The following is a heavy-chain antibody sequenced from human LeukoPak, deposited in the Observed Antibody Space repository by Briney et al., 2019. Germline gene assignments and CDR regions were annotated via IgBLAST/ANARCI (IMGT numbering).Heavy chain of an antibody. J-gene: IGHJ6*02. CDR1: GFTFSSYS. Sequence: PGGSLRLSCAASGFTFSSYSMNWGRQAPGKGLEWVSYISSSSSTIYYADSVEGRFTISRDNAKNSLYLQMNSLRDEETAVYYCARDAWSYYYNSSGYYSHYYGIDVWGQGTTVTVSS. CDR2: ISSSSSTI. V-gene: IGHV3-48*02. CDR3: ARDAWSYYYNSSGYYSHYYGIDV. D-gene: IGHD3-22*01.